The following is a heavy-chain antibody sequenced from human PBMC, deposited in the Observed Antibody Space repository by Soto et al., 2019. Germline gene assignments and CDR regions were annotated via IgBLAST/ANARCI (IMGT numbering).Heavy chain of an antibody. CDR1: GFTFSSYA. D-gene: IGHD6-13*01. Sequence: QVQLVESRGGVVQPGRSLRLSCAASGFTFSSYAMHWVRQAPGKGLEWVAVISYDGSNKYYADSVKGRFTISRDNSKNTLYLQMNSLRAEDTAVYYCASDTITAAGTEQETDHFDYWGQGTLVTVSS. V-gene: IGHV3-30-3*01. CDR3: ASDTITAAGTEQETDHFDY. J-gene: IGHJ4*02. CDR2: ISYDGSNK.